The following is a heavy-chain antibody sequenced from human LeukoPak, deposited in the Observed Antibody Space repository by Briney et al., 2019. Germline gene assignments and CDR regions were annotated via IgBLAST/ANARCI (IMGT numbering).Heavy chain of an antibody. CDR3: TTDVRGSYYYYMDV. D-gene: IGHD1-26*01. J-gene: IGHJ6*03. V-gene: IGHV3-15*01. CDR2: IKSKTDGGTT. Sequence: GGSLRLSCAASGFTFSNAWMSWVRQAPGKGLEWVGRIKSKTDGGTTDYAAPVKGRFTISRDDSKNTLYLQMNSLKTEDTAVYYCTTDVRGSYYYYMDVWGKGTTVTVSS. CDR1: GFTFSNAW.